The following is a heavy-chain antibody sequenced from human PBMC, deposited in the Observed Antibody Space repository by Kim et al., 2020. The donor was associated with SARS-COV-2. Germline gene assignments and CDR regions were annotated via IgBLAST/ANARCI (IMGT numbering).Heavy chain of an antibody. V-gene: IGHV5-51*01. CDR3: ARPKTYSSSWYDFDY. D-gene: IGHD6-13*01. Sequence: PSFQGQVTISADKSISTAYLQWSSLKASDTAMYYCARPKTYSSSWYDFDYWGQGTLVTVSS. J-gene: IGHJ4*02.